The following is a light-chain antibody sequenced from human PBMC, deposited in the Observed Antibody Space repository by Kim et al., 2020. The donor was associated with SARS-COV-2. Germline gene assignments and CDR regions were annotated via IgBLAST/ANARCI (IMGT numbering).Light chain of an antibody. J-gene: IGKJ2*01. Sequence: TLSLSPGERATLSCRASQSVSSYFAWYQQKPGQAPRLLIYDTSKRATGTPARFSGSGSGTDFTLTISSLESEDSAIYYCKQRTNWLFGQGTKLEI. CDR2: DTS. CDR1: QSVSSY. CDR3: KQRTNWL. V-gene: IGKV3-11*01.